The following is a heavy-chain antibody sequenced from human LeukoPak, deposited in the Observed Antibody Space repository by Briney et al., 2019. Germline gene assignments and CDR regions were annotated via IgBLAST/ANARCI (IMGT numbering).Heavy chain of an antibody. V-gene: IGHV3-15*01. CDR2: ISRRVDGGTT. CDR1: GFTFSDAW. Sequence: KPGGSLRLSCAVSGFTFSDAWMNWVRQAPGKGLEWVGRISRRVDGGTTDYAAPVKGRFTISGDDSKNTLYLEMNSLKIEDTAVYYCATTPRVVSTWGQGTLVTVSS. D-gene: IGHD3-3*01. CDR3: ATTPRVVST. J-gene: IGHJ5*02.